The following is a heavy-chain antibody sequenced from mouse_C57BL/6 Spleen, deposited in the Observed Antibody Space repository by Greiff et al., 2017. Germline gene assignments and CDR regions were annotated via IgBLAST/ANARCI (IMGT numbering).Heavy chain of an antibody. V-gene: IGHV3-6*01. CDR2: ISYDGSN. J-gene: IGHJ2*01. Sequence: VQLKESGPGLVKPSQSLSLTCSVTGYSITSGYYWNWIRQFPGNKLEWMGYISYDGSNNYNPSLKNRISITRDTSKNQFFLKLNSVTTEDTATYYCASSYDDYFDYWGQGTTLTVSS. CDR1: GYSITSGYY. D-gene: IGHD2-3*01. CDR3: ASSYDDYFDY.